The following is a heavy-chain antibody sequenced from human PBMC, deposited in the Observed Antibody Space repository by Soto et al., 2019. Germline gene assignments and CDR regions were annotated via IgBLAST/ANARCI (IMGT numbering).Heavy chain of an antibody. CDR2: INAYNGNT. D-gene: IGHD6-19*01. CDR1: GYTFTSYG. CDR3: ARDYEQWLVPSAFDI. J-gene: IGHJ3*02. Sequence: GASVKVSCKASGYTFTSYGISWVRQAPGQGLEWMGWINAYNGNTNYAQKLQGRVTMTTDTSTSTAYMELRSLRSDDTAVYYCARDYEQWLVPSAFDIWGQGTMVTVSS. V-gene: IGHV1-18*01.